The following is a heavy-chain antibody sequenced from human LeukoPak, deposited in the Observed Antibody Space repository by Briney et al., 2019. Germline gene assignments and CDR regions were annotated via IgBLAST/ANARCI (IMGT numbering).Heavy chain of an antibody. D-gene: IGHD4-17*01. J-gene: IGHJ6*02. V-gene: IGHV4-34*01. Sequence: SETLSLTCAVYGGSFSGYYWSWIRQPPGKGLEWIGEINHSGSTNYNPSLKSRVTISVDTSKNQFSLKLSSVTAADTAVYYCARGDPYGDVYYYGMDVWGQGTTVTVSS. CDR2: INHSGST. CDR1: GGSFSGYY. CDR3: ARGDPYGDVYYYGMDV.